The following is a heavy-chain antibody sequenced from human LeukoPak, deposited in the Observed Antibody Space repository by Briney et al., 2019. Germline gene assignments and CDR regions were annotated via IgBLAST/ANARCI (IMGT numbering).Heavy chain of an antibody. CDR2: IYYSGST. CDR1: GGSISSSSYY. J-gene: IGHJ3*02. Sequence: SETLSLTCTVSGGSISSSSYYWGWSRQPPGKGLEWIGSIYYSGSTYYNPSLKSRVTISVDTSKHQFSLQLSSVPAADTAVYYCARAIVYSYAYSLAFDIWGQGTMVTVS. V-gene: IGHV4-39*07. CDR3: ARAIVYSYAYSLAFDI. D-gene: IGHD5-18*01.